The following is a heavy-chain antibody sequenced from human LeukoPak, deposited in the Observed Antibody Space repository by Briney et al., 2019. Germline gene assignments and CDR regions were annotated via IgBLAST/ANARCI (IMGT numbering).Heavy chain of an antibody. CDR3: AKGSPACYNGMDV. V-gene: IGHV3-23*01. CDR2: ISGSGAVT. Sequence: PGASLRLSCAASGAAFSGYGMSWVRQAPGMGLEWVSVISGSGAVTYYADSVKGRFTISRDNSKNTVYLQMNSLRAEDTAVYYCAKGSPACYNGMDVWGQGTTVTVSS. CDR1: GAAFSGYG. D-gene: IGHD2-2*02. J-gene: IGHJ6*02.